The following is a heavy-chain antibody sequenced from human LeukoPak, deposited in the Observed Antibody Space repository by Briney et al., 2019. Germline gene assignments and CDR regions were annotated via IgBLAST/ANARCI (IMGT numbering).Heavy chain of an antibody. CDR3: ARLTWDQYFFDF. D-gene: IGHD1-26*01. CDR2: IYPGDSDR. J-gene: IGHJ4*01. Sequence: GESLKISCRGSGDTFINYWIGWVCLMPGTGLEWMAIIYPGDSDRRYSPSFQGQVTISADRSIRTAYLRWSSLKASDTAIYYCARLTWDQYFFDFWGQGTQVTVSS. CDR1: GDTFINYW. V-gene: IGHV5-51*01.